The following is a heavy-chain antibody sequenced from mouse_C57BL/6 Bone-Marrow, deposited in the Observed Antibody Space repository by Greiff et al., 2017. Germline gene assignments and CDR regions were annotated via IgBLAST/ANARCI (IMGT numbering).Heavy chain of an antibody. Sequence: QVQLQQPGAELVKPGASVKLSCKASGYTFTSYWMHWVKQRPGQGLEWIGMIHPNSGSTNYNEKFKSKATLTADKSSSTAYMELRSLTSEDSAVYFCARGSSGYVWFAYWGQGTLVTVSA. V-gene: IGHV1-64*01. J-gene: IGHJ3*01. CDR1: GYTFTSYW. D-gene: IGHD3-2*02. CDR3: ARGSSGYVWFAY. CDR2: IHPNSGST.